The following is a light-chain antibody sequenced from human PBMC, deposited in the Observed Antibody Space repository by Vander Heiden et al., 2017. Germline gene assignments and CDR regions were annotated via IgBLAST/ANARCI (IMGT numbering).Light chain of an antibody. V-gene: IGLV2-14*03. CDR1: SSDIGGYNS. Sequence: QSALTQPASVSGSPGQSITISCTGSSSDIGGYNSVSWYQQPPGKAPKLMIHDVSDRPSGVSNRFSGSKSGNTASLTISGLQAEDEADYYCCSYTSSSTLYVFGTGTKVTVL. CDR2: DVS. CDR3: CSYTSSSTLYV. J-gene: IGLJ1*01.